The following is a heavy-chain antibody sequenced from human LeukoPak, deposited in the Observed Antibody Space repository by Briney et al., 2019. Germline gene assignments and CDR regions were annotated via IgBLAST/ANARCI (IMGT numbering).Heavy chain of an antibody. CDR3: ARDSPYDRDGYYFDY. D-gene: IGHD3-22*01. CDR2: ISRSGEST. V-gene: IGHV3-23*01. CDR1: GFTFSGFA. J-gene: IGHJ4*02. Sequence: GGSLRLSCAASGFTFSGFAMSWIRQAPGKGLEWVSSISRSGESTFYADSVRGRFTISRDNSKNTVSLQMESLRSEDTAVYYCARDSPYDRDGYYFDYWGQGTLVTVSS.